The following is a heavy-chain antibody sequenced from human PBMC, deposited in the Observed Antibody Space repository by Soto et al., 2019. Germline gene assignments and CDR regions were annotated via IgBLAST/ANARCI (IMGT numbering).Heavy chain of an antibody. CDR1: GFTFSSYE. CDR2: ISSSGSTI. CDR3: ARGYSSSWGLPRGSNWFDP. Sequence: PGGSLRLSCAASGFTFSSYEMNWVRQAPGKGLEWVSYISSSGSTIYYADSVKGRFTISRDNAKNSLYLQMNSLRAEDTAVYYCARGYSSSWGLPRGSNWFDPWGQRTLVTASS. J-gene: IGHJ5*02. V-gene: IGHV3-48*03. D-gene: IGHD6-13*01.